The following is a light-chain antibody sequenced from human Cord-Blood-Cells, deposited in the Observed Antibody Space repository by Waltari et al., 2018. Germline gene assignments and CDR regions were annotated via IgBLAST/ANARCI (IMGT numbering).Light chain of an antibody. CDR2: DAS. Sequence: AIQLTQSPSSLSASVGDRVTITCRASQGISSALAWYQPKPGKATKLLIYDASSLESGVPSRFSGSGSVTDVSLTISSLQPEDFATYYCQQFNSYPPTFGGGTKVESK. CDR1: QGISSA. CDR3: QQFNSYPPT. V-gene: IGKV1-13*02. J-gene: IGKJ4*01.